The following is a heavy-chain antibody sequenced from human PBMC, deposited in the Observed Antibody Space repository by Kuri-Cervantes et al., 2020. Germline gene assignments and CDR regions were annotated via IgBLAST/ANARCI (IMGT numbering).Heavy chain of an antibody. V-gene: IGHV4-39*07. CDR2: IYYSGST. CDR3: ARAVGYYYDSSGYYYFDY. J-gene: IGHJ4*02. D-gene: IGHD3-22*01. CDR1: GGSISSSSYY. Sequence: GSLRLSCTVSGGSISSSSYYWGWIRQPPGKGLEWIGSIYYSGSTYYNPSLKSRVTISVDTSKNQFSLKLSSVTAADTAVYYCARAVGYYYDSSGYYYFDYWGQGTLVTVSS.